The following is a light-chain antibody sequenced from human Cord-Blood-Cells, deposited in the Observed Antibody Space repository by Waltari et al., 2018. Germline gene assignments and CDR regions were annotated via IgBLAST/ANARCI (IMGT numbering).Light chain of an antibody. CDR1: SSNIGAGYD. CDR2: GNS. V-gene: IGLV1-40*01. Sequence: QSVLTQPPSVSGAPGQRVTISCTGSSSNIGAGYDVHWYQQLPGTAPKLLIYGNSNRPSGVPDRCSGSNSGTSASLAITGLQAEDEADYYCQSYDSSLSPWVFGGGTKLTVL. J-gene: IGLJ3*02. CDR3: QSYDSSLSPWV.